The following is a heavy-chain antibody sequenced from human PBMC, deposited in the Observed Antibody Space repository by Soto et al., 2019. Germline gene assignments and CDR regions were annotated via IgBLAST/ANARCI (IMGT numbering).Heavy chain of an antibody. D-gene: IGHD6-6*01. J-gene: IGHJ6*02. CDR1: GGSISSSSYY. V-gene: IGHV4-39*01. CDR2: IYYSGST. Sequence: SETLSLTCTVSGGSISSSSYYWGWIRQPPGKGLEWIGSIYYSGSTYYNPSLKGRVTISVDTSKNQFSLKLSSVTAADTAVYYCARLRYSSSSFHPYYYYGMDVWGQGTTVTVSS. CDR3: ARLRYSSSSFHPYYYYGMDV.